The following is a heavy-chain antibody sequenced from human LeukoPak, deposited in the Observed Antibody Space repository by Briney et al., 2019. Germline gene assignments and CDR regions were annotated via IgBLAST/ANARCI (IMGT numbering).Heavy chain of an antibody. CDR3: ARERSDGSGFQDAFDI. Sequence: PGRSLRLSCVASGFTFSSYGMHWVRQAPGKGLEWVAVIWHGGSSQDYADSVKGRFIVSRDNSKNTMDLQMNSLRAEDTAVYYCARERSDGSGFQDAFDIWGQGTMVTVSS. CDR1: GFTFSSYG. CDR2: IWHGGSSQ. J-gene: IGHJ3*02. D-gene: IGHD3-22*01. V-gene: IGHV3-33*01.